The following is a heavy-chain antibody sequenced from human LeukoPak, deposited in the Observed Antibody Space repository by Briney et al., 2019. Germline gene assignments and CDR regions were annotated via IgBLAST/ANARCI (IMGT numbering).Heavy chain of an antibody. J-gene: IGHJ4*02. D-gene: IGHD3-9*01. V-gene: IGHV4-34*01. CDR2: INHSGST. CDR3: ARSPDWLLVNYFDH. Sequence: SETLSLTCAVYGGSFSGYYWSWIRQPPGKGLEWIGEINHSGSTNYNPSLKSRVTISVDTSKNQFSLKLSSVTAADTAVYYCARSPDWLLVNYFDHWGQGTLVTVSS. CDR1: GGSFSGYY.